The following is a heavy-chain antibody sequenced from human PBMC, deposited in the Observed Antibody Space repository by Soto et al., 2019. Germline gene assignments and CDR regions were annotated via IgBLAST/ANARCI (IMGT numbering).Heavy chain of an antibody. CDR1: GDSISSYY. CDR3: ARHLDPRPLVRVYYYYGMDV. J-gene: IGHJ6*02. D-gene: IGHD6-13*01. CDR2: IYYSGST. V-gene: IGHV4-59*08. Sequence: SETLSLTCTVSGDSISSYYWSWIRQPPGKGLEWIGYIYYSGSTNYNPSLKSRVTISVDTSKNQFSLKLSSVTAADTAVYYCARHLDPRPLVRVYYYYGMDVWGQGTTVTVSS.